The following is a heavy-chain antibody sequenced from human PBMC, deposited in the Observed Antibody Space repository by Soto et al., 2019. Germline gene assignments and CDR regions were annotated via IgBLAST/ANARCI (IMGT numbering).Heavy chain of an antibody. CDR3: AHTIVVVPTAHDAFDV. CDR1: GFSRSSIGVG. CDR2: LYWDDDK. J-gene: IGHJ3*01. D-gene: IGHD2-2*01. V-gene: IGHV2-5*02. Sequence: QITLKESGPTLVKPTQTLTLTCTFSGFSRSSIGVGVGWISQPTGKALAWLGSLYWDDDKHYSASLKSRISIAKDTSKDQVVLTLTNLHPVDTATYYCAHTIVVVPTAHDAFDVWGQGTLVTVSS.